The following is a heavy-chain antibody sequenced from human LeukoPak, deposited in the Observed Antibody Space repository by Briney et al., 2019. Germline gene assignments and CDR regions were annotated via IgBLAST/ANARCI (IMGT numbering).Heavy chain of an antibody. Sequence: ASVKVSCKASGYTFTSYGISWVRQAPGQGLEWMGWTSLTMVKTNYAQKLQGRVTMTTDTSTSTAYMELRSLRSDDTAVYYCARVPVNYYGSGSYYKDNWFDPWGQGTLVTVSS. CDR2: TSLTMVKT. V-gene: IGHV1-18*01. CDR3: ARVPVNYYGSGSYYKDNWFDP. D-gene: IGHD3-10*01. CDR1: GYTFTSYG. J-gene: IGHJ5*02.